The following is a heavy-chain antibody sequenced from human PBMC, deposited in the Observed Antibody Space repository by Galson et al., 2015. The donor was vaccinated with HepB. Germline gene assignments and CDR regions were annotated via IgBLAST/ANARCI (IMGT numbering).Heavy chain of an antibody. CDR3: ARDGNTAMVVVTYYYYYYMDV. CDR2: IWYDGSNK. D-gene: IGHD5-18*01. J-gene: IGHJ6*03. CDR1: GFTFSSYG. V-gene: IGHV3-33*01. Sequence: SLRLSCAASGFTFSSYGMHWVRQALGKGLEWVAVIWYDGSNKYYAGSVKGRFTISRDNSKNTLYLQMNSLRAEDTAVYYCARDGNTAMVVVTYYYYYYMDVWGKGNPGHRLL.